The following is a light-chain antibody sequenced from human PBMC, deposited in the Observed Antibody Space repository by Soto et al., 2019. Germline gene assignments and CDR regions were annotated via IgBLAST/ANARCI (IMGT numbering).Light chain of an antibody. V-gene: IGKV2-28*01. J-gene: IGKJ1*01. CDR2: AAS. CDR1: QNLLHSNGYNY. CDR3: QQSYSTPWT. Sequence: EIVLTQSPLSLPVTPGEPASISCRSSQNLLHSNGYNYLNWYLQKPGQSPQLLIYAASSLQSGVPSRFSGSGSGTDFTLTISSLQPEDFATYYCQQSYSTPWTFGQGTKV.